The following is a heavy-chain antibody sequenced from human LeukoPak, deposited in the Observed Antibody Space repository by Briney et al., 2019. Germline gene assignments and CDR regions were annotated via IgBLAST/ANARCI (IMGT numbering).Heavy chain of an antibody. CDR1: GFTFDDYA. V-gene: IGHV3-9*01. Sequence: SGGSLRLSCAASGFTFDDYAMHWVRQAPGKGLEWVSGILRNSGSIGYADSVKGRFTISRDDAKNSLYLQMNSLRAEDTAVYYCARDYADYVGYFFFDYWGQGTLVTVSS. D-gene: IGHD4-17*01. CDR2: ILRNSGSI. J-gene: IGHJ4*02. CDR3: ARDYADYVGYFFFDY.